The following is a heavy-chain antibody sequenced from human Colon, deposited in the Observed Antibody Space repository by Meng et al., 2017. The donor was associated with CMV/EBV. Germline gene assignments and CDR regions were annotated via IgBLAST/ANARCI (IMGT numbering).Heavy chain of an antibody. D-gene: IGHD3-10*01. CDR2: VYYSGST. Sequence: ESLKISCTVSGGSISSYYWSWIRQPPGQGLQWIGYVYYSGSTNYNPSLKSRVTISVDTSKNQFSLRLRSVTAADTAVYYCARDTSGSGNWYFALWGRGTLVTVSS. V-gene: IGHV4-59*01. CDR1: GGSISSYY. CDR3: ARDTSGSGNWYFAL. J-gene: IGHJ2*01.